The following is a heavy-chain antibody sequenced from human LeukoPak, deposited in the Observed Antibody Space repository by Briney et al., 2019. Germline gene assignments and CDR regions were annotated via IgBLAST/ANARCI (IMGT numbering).Heavy chain of an antibody. CDR2: ISSSGSTI. D-gene: IGHD5-18*01. Sequence: GGSLRLSCAASGFTFSDYYMSWIRQAPGKGLEWVSYISSSGSTIYYADSVKGRFTISRDNAKNSLCLQMNSLRAEDTAVYYCARDLGRGYSYGYYFDYWGQGTLVTVSS. J-gene: IGHJ4*02. CDR1: GFTFSDYY. V-gene: IGHV3-11*04. CDR3: ARDLGRGYSYGYYFDY.